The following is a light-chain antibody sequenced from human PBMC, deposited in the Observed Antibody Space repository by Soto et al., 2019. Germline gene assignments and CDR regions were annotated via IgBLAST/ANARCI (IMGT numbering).Light chain of an antibody. V-gene: IGKV3-20*01. CDR3: QQYRSSPET. Sequence: EIVLTHSPGTLSLCPGDIATLSCRASQSVSSRFLAWYQQKHGQPPRLLIYGASTRATGIPARFSGSGSGTEFTLTISSLQSEDFAVYYRQQYRSSPETFGQGTKVDIK. CDR1: QSVSSRF. CDR2: GAS. J-gene: IGKJ1*01.